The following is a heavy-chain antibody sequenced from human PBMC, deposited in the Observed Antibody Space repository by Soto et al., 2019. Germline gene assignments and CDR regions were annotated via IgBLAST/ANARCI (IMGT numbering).Heavy chain of an antibody. CDR1: GFTFSSYG. CDR3: PKEIASTDKKYFSDF. V-gene: IGHV3-30*18. Sequence: QVQLVESGGGVVQPGRSLRLSCAASGFTFSSYGMNWVRQAPGKGLEWVTVISFDGSNQYYADSVKGRFTISRDNSKHTVYLQLNRLRAEDTVVYYCPKEIASTDKKYFSDFWGHGTLVAVSS. CDR2: ISFDGSNQ. J-gene: IGHJ4*01. D-gene: IGHD1-1*01.